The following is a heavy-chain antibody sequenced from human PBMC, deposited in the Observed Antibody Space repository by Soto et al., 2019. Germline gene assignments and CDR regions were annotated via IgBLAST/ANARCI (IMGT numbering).Heavy chain of an antibody. CDR1: GGTFSSYA. D-gene: IGHD1-1*01. Sequence: SVKVSCKASGGTFSSYAISWVRQAPGQGLVWMGGIIPIFGTANYAQKFQGRVTITAGESTSTAYMELSSLRSEDTAVYYCARGRDNWNDGVCDAFDIWGQGTMVTVSS. J-gene: IGHJ3*02. CDR3: ARGRDNWNDGVCDAFDI. V-gene: IGHV1-69*13. CDR2: IIPIFGTA.